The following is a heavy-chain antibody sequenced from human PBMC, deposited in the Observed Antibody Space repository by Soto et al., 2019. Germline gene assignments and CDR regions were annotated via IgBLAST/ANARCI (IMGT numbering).Heavy chain of an antibody. Sequence: GSLRRSCAASGFTFSSYSMNWVRQAPGKGLEWVSSISSSSSYIYYADSVKGRFTISRDNAKNSLYLQMNSLRAEDTAVYYCARDEAVAPGARIDYWGQGTLVTVSS. J-gene: IGHJ4*02. D-gene: IGHD6-19*01. CDR2: ISSSSSYI. V-gene: IGHV3-21*01. CDR3: ARDEAVAPGARIDY. CDR1: GFTFSSYS.